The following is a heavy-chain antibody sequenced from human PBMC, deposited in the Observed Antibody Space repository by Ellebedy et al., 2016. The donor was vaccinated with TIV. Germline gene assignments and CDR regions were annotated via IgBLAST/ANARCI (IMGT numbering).Heavy chain of an antibody. D-gene: IGHD3-10*01. V-gene: IGHV3-7*03. CDR1: GFTFSSYW. CDR3: ARDSNYGSGSYYRGYYYYGMDV. J-gene: IGHJ6*02. CDR2: IKQDGSEK. Sequence: GGSLRLSCAASGFTFSSYWMSWVRQAPGKGLEWVANIKQDGSEKYYVDSVKGRFTISRDNAKNSLYPQMNSLRAEDTAVYYCARDSNYGSGSYYRGYYYYGMDVWGQGTTVTVSS.